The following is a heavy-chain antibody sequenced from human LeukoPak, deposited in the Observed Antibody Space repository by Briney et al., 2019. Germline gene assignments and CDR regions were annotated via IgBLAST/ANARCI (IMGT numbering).Heavy chain of an antibody. CDR2: TYYRSNWNN. J-gene: IGHJ4*02. D-gene: IGHD3-16*01. V-gene: IGHV6-1*01. CDR3: ARRDRGAFDY. Sequence: SQTLSLTCAISGDSVSRNSVTWDWIRQSPSRGLEWLGRTYYRSNWNNDYAVSVTSRITINPDTSKNQFSLQLNSVTPEDTAVYFCARRDRGAFDYWGQGTLVTVSS. CDR1: GDSVSRNSVT.